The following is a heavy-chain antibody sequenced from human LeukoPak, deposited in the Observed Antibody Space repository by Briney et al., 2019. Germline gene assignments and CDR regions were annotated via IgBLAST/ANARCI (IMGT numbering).Heavy chain of an antibody. Sequence: GGSLRLSCAASGLAFSSYWMSWVRQAPGKGLEWVANIKQDGSEKYYVDSVKGRFTISRDNAKNSLYLQMNSLRAEDTAVYYCARDDIIGIVSQRDFDYWGQGTLVTVSS. V-gene: IGHV3-7*01. D-gene: IGHD3-9*01. CDR3: ARDDIIGIVSQRDFDY. CDR1: GLAFSSYW. J-gene: IGHJ4*02. CDR2: IKQDGSEK.